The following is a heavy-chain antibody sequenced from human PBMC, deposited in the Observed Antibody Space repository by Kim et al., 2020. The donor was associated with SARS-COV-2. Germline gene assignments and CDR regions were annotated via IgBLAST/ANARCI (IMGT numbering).Heavy chain of an antibody. Sequence: SETLSLTCSVSGGSITSVGYYWSWIRHLPGKGLEWIGYIYYSGSTYSHPSLKSRLSISRDTANNRFSLTSTSMTAADTAIYYGARSAGPYFGTVDSINI. CDR1: GGSITSVGYY. CDR2: IYYSGST. D-gene: IGHD3-10*01. V-gene: IGHV4-31*03. CDR3: ARSAGPYFGTVDSINI. J-gene: IGHJ3*02.